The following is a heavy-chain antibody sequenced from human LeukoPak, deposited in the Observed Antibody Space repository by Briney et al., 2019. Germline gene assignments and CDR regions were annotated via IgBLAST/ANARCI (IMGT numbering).Heavy chain of an antibody. J-gene: IGHJ4*02. Sequence: ASVKVSCKASGYTFTGYYMHWVRQAPGQGLEWMGWINPNSDGTNYAQKFQGRVTMTRDTSISTAYMELSRLRSDDTAVYYCARDVALLGATVTTEWVDYWGQGTLVTVSS. D-gene: IGHD4-17*01. V-gene: IGHV1-2*02. CDR2: INPNSDGT. CDR1: GYTFTGYY. CDR3: ARDVALLGATVTTEWVDY.